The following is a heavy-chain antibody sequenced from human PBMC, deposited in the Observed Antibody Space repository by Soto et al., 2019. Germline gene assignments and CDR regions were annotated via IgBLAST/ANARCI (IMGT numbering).Heavy chain of an antibody. D-gene: IGHD5-12*01. CDR2: INPSVGST. CDR1: GYTFINYY. Sequence: QVQLVQSGAEVKKPGASVKVSCKASGYTFINYYINWVRQAPGQGLEWMGIINPSVGSTSYAQQSEGRVTMTRDTPISTVYMELSSLRSEDSAVFYCARIDSGSDSFPAVNAFDIWGQGTMVIVSS. CDR3: ARIDSGSDSFPAVNAFDI. J-gene: IGHJ3*02. V-gene: IGHV1-46*01.